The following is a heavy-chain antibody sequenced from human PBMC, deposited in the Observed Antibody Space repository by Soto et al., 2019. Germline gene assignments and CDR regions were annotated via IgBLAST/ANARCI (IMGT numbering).Heavy chain of an antibody. D-gene: IGHD3-3*01. J-gene: IGHJ6*02. CDR1: GLTFSSYA. V-gene: IGHV3-30-3*01. CDR3: ARDRYSYYDFWSGSLPYYYYGMDV. Sequence: PGGSLRLSCAASGLTFSSYAMHWVRQAPGKGLEWVALISYDGSDKDYADSVKGRFTISRDNSRNTLFLQMNSLRAEDTAVYYCARDRYSYYDFWSGSLPYYYYGMDVWGQGTTVTVSS. CDR2: ISYDGSDK.